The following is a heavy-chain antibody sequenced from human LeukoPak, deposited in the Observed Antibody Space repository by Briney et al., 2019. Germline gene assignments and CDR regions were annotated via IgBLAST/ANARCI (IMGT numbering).Heavy chain of an antibody. V-gene: IGHV4-59*01. Sequence: PSETLSLTCTVSGGSISPYFWSWLRQPPGKGLEWIGYISYSGSTNYNPSLKSRVTISVDTSKNQFSLQLSSVTAADTAVYYCARDDYRGVINFDPWGQGTLVTVSS. CDR3: ARDDYRGVINFDP. CDR2: ISYSGST. D-gene: IGHD3-10*01. J-gene: IGHJ5*02. CDR1: GGSISPYF.